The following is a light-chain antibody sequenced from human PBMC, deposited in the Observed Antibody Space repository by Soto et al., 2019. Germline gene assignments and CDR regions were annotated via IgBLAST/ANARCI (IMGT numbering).Light chain of an antibody. V-gene: IGKV3-20*01. CDR1: QSVSSNY. J-gene: IGKJ1*01. Sequence: ESVLTQSPGTLSLSPGERATLSCRASQSVSSNYLAWYQQKPGQAPRLLIYGASTRATGIPDRFSGSGSGTDFTLTISRLEPEDSAVYYCPQYGSSPTWTFGQGTKVEI. CDR3: PQYGSSPTWT. CDR2: GAS.